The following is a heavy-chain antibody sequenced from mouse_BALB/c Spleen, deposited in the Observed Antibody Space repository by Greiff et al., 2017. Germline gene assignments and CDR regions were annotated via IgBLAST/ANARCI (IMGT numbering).Heavy chain of an antibody. D-gene: IGHD2-1*01. CDR2: ISYDGSN. CDR1: GYSITSGYY. CDR3: ARGDGNYGFAY. Sequence: EVQLQQSGPGLVKPSQSLSLTCSVTGYSITSGYYWNWIRQFPGNKLEWMGYISYDGSNNYNPSLKNRISITRDTSKNQFFLKLNSVTTEDTATYYCARGDGNYGFAYWGQGTLVTVSA. V-gene: IGHV3-6*02. J-gene: IGHJ3*01.